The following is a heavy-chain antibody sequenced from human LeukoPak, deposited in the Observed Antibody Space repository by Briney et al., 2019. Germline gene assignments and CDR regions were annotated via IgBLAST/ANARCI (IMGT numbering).Heavy chain of an antibody. D-gene: IGHD3-22*01. Sequence: GGSLRLSCEASGFAFSTYWVHWVRQVPGKGLVWVSRISTDGTTTSYADSVKGRFTISRDNAKNSLYLQMNSLRDEDTAVYYCARNYYDSSGYYVDFHFWGQGTLVTVSS. V-gene: IGHV3-74*01. CDR2: ISTDGTTT. CDR1: GFAFSTYW. CDR3: ARNYYDSSGYYVDFHF. J-gene: IGHJ1*01.